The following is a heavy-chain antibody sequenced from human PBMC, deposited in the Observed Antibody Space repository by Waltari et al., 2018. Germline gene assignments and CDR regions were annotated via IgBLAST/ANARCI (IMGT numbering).Heavy chain of an antibody. CDR2: IYYSGST. CDR3: ARLFRSHGDAFDI. CDR1: GGSISSHY. D-gene: IGHD1-26*01. J-gene: IGHJ3*02. Sequence: QVQLQESGPGLVKPSETLSLTCTVSGGSISSHYWSWIRQPPGKGLEWIGYIYYSGSTNYNPSLKSRVTISVDTSKNQFSLKLSSVTAADTAVYYCARLFRSHGDAFDIWGQGTMVTVSS. V-gene: IGHV4-59*11.